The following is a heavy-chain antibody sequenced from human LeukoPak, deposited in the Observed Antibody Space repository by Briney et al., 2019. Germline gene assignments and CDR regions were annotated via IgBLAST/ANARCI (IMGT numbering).Heavy chain of an antibody. Sequence: GGSLRLSCAASGFTFSSYSMNWVRQAPGKGLEWVSSISSSSSYIYYADSVKGRFTISRDNAKNSLYLQMNSLRAEDTAVYYCAREPAQYYYEAWGQGTLVTVSA. J-gene: IGHJ5*02. D-gene: IGHD3-22*01. CDR3: AREPAQYYYEA. V-gene: IGHV3-21*01. CDR1: GFTFSSYS. CDR2: ISSSSSYI.